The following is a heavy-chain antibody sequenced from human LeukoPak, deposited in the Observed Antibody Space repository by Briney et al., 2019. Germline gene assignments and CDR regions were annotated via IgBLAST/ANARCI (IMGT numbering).Heavy chain of an antibody. CDR2: IYYSGST. V-gene: IGHV4-59*01. CDR3: ARGGTTRNAFDI. J-gene: IGHJ3*02. CDR1: GGSSSSYY. Sequence: SETLSLXCTVSGGSSSSYYWSWIRLPPGKGLEWVGYIYYSGSTNYNPSLKSRVTISVDTSKNQFSLKLSSVTAVDTAVYYCARGGTTRNAFDIWGQGTMVTVSS. D-gene: IGHD4-17*01.